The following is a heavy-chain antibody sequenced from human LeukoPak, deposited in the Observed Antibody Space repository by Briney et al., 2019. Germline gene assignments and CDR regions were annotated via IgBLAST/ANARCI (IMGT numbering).Heavy chain of an antibody. D-gene: IGHD2-15*01. CDR2: IYWDDDK. CDR3: AHRQGFNCFGY. Sequence: SGPTLVKPTQTLTLTCTFSGFSLSTSGVGVGWIRQPPGKALEWLALIYWDDDKRYSPSLKSRLAITKDTSKNQEVLTMTDMDPVDTATYYCAHRQGFNCFGYWGQGTLVTVSS. V-gene: IGHV2-5*02. CDR1: GFSLSTSGVG. J-gene: IGHJ4*02.